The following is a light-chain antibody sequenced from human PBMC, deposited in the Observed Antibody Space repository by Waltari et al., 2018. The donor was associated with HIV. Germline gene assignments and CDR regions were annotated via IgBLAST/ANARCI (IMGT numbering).Light chain of an antibody. J-gene: IGKJ2*01. CDR3: QQYNNYPYT. CDR1: HSIASW. CDR2: EAS. V-gene: IGKV1-5*03. Sequence: DIQMTQSPSTLSASVGDRVTITCRASHSIASWLAWYQQKPGTAPKLLIYEASNLESGVPSRFSGSGSVTKFTLTISSLHRDDFATYYYQQYNNYPYTFGQVTKLEI.